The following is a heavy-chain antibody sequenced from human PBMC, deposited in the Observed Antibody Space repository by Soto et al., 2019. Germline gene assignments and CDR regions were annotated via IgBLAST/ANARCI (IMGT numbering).Heavy chain of an antibody. CDR1: GDSVTSHY. J-gene: IGHJ5*02. D-gene: IGHD6-13*01. CDR3: ARSPGIAAAGSWFAP. Sequence: SETLSLTCSFSGDSVTSHYLTWIRQSPGKGLEWIGDIHYTGCSHYNPSLKSRVTISVDKSKNQFSLKLSSVTAADTAVYYCARSPGIAAAGSWFAPWGQGTLVTVSS. CDR2: IHYTGCS. V-gene: IGHV4-59*02.